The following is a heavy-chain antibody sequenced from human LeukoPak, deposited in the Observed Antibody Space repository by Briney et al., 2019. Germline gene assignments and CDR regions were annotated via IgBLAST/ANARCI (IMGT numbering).Heavy chain of an antibody. CDR1: GYTFTSYG. D-gene: IGHD5-18*01. CDR2: ISAYNGNT. V-gene: IGHV1-18*01. Sequence: ASVKVSCKASGYTFTSYGISWVRQAPGQGLEWMGWISAYNGNTNYAQKLQGRVTMTTDTSTSTAYMELRSLRSDDTAVYYCARDRGSYGIFKVSTNFDYWGQGTLVTVSS. J-gene: IGHJ4*02. CDR3: ARDRGSYGIFKVSTNFDY.